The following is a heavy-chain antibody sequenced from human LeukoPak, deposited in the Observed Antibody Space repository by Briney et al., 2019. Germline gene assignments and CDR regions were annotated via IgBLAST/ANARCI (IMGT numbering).Heavy chain of an antibody. J-gene: IGHJ3*02. CDR1: GYTFTGYY. V-gene: IGHV1-2*02. CDR2: INPNSGGT. CDR3: ARDADGYNSLDAFDI. Sequence: ASVKVSCKASGYTFTGYYMHWVRQAPGHGLEWMGWINPNSGGTNYAQKFQGRVTMTRDTSISTAYMELSRLRSDDTAVYYCARDADGYNSLDAFDIWGQGTMVTVSS. D-gene: IGHD5-24*01.